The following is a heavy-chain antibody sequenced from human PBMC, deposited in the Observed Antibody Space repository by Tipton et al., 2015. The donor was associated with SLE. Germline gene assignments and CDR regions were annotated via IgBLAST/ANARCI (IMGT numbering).Heavy chain of an antibody. D-gene: IGHD3-10*01. CDR2: INHSGST. CDR1: GFTFSSYW. V-gene: IGHV4-34*01. CDR3: ARGTRGVIYY. J-gene: IGHJ4*02. Sequence: LRLSCAASGFTFSSYWMSWIRQPPGKGLEWIGEINHSGSTNYNPSLKSRVTISVDTSKNQFSLKLSSVTAADTAVYYCARGTRGVIYYWGQGTLVTVSS.